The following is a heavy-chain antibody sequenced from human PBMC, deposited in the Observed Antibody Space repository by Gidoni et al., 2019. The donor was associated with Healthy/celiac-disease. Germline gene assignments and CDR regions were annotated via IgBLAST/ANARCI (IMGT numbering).Heavy chain of an antibody. CDR3: AKDGGYCSGGSCYRTNWFDP. Sequence: QVQLVESGGGVVQPGRSLRLSCVASGFTFSSYGMHWVRQAPGKGLEWVSVISYDGSNKYYADSVKGRFTISRDNSKNTLYLQMNSLRAEDTAVYYCAKDGGYCSGGSCYRTNWFDPWGQGTLVTVSS. CDR1: GFTFSSYG. CDR2: ISYDGSNK. V-gene: IGHV3-30*18. J-gene: IGHJ5*02. D-gene: IGHD2-15*01.